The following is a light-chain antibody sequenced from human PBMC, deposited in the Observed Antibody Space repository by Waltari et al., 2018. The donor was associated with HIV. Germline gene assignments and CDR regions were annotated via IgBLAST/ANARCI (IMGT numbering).Light chain of an antibody. CDR2: KAS. Sequence: DIQMTQSPSTLSASVGDRVTITCRASQSISSWLAWYQQEPGKAPKLLIYKASSLESGVPSRFSGSGSGTEFTLSNSSLQPDDFATYYCQQYNSYSTFGQGTKVEI. V-gene: IGKV1-5*03. J-gene: IGKJ1*01. CDR3: QQYNSYST. CDR1: QSISSW.